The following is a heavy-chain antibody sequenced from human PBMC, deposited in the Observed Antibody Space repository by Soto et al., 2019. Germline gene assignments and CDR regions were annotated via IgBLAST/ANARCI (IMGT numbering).Heavy chain of an antibody. D-gene: IGHD2-21*01. CDR3: ARRSSGRLTTAWAPLDW. J-gene: IGHJ4*02. V-gene: IGHV3-7*03. Sequence: ESLKISCAASGLTFSTYWMTWVRQAPGKGLEWVANIKQDGSEKFYVGSVRGRFTISRDNAKNSMYLQMNSLRADDTAVYYCARRSSGRLTTAWAPLDWWGQGTLVTVSS. CDR2: IKQDGSEK. CDR1: GLTFSTYW.